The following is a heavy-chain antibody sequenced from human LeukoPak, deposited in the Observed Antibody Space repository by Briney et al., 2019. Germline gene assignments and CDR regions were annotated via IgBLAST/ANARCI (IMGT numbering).Heavy chain of an antibody. D-gene: IGHD2-8*01. Sequence: GESLKISCKASGYSFTSYWIGWVRQMPGKGLEWMGIVYPDDSDTRYSPSFQGQVTISADKSINTAYLQWSSLEASDTAMYYCARLVVPTAPFDYWGQGTLVTVSS. V-gene: IGHV5-51*01. J-gene: IGHJ4*02. CDR3: ARLVVPTAPFDY. CDR2: VYPDDSDT. CDR1: GYSFTSYW.